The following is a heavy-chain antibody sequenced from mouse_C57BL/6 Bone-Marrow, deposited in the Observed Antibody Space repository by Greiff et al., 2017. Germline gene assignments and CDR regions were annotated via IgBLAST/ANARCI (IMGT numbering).Heavy chain of an antibody. CDR1: GFTFSSYG. Sequence: DVQLVESGGDLVKPGGSLKLSCAASGFTFSSYGMSWVRQTPDKRLAWVATISSGGSYTYYPDSVKGRFTISRDNAKNTLYLQMSSLKSEDTAMYYCARHCYGSSFDYWGQGTTLTVSS. J-gene: IGHJ2*01. CDR2: ISSGGSYT. CDR3: ARHCYGSSFDY. V-gene: IGHV5-6*01. D-gene: IGHD1-1*01.